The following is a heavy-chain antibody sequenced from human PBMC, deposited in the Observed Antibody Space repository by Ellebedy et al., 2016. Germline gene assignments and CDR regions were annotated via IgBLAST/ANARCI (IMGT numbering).Heavy chain of an antibody. CDR2: IYWDDNK. Sequence: SGPTLVXPTRILRLTCSFSGFSLTTTDTGVAWIRQPPGEALEWLTSIYWDDNKFYRPSLKNRLTITKDTARNRVLLTMTKVDPMDTATYYCARVNRYSDQRGDYYDRFDPWGPGTLVTVSS. D-gene: IGHD3-3*01. CDR3: ARVNRYSDQRGDYYDRFDP. V-gene: IGHV2-5*02. J-gene: IGHJ5*02. CDR1: GFSLTTTDTG.